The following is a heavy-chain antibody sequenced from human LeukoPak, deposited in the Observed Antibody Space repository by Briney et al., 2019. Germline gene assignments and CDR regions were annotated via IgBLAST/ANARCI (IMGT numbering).Heavy chain of an antibody. D-gene: IGHD4-23*01. Sequence: GGSLRLSCAASGFTFSTYAMSWVRQAPGKGLEWVSAISSSGSTTYYADSVKGRFTISRDNPKNTLYLQMNSLRAEDTAVYYCAKYGSGNSPIGAFDIWGQGTMVTVSS. CDR3: AKYGSGNSPIGAFDI. CDR2: ISSSGSTT. J-gene: IGHJ3*02. CDR1: GFTFSTYA. V-gene: IGHV3-23*01.